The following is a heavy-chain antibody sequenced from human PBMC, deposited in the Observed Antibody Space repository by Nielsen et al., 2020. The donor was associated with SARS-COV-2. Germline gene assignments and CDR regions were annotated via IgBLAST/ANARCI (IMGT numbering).Heavy chain of an antibody. Sequence: GESLKISCAASGFTFSSYSMNWVRQAPGKGLEWVAVIWYDGSNKYYADSVKGRFTISRDNSKNTLYLQMNSLRAEDTAVYYCARDRGDYGDWNWFDPWGQGTLVTVSS. J-gene: IGHJ5*02. V-gene: IGHV3-33*08. CDR2: IWYDGSNK. CDR1: GFTFSSYS. CDR3: ARDRGDYGDWNWFDP. D-gene: IGHD4-17*01.